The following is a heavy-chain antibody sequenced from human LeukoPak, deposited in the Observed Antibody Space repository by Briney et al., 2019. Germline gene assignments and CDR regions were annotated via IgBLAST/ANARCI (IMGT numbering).Heavy chain of an antibody. Sequence: GGSLRLSCAASGFTFSSYAMSWVRQAPGKGLEWVSAISGSGGSTYYADSVKGRFTISRDNFKNTLYLQMTSLRAEDTAVYYCAKRGPNPGDYFDYWGQGTLVTVSS. CDR2: ISGSGGST. D-gene: IGHD3-10*01. J-gene: IGHJ4*02. CDR3: AKRGPNPGDYFDY. V-gene: IGHV3-23*01. CDR1: GFTFSSYA.